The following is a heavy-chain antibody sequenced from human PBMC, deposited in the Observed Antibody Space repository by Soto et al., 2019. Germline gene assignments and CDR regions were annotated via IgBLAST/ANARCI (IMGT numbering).Heavy chain of an antibody. D-gene: IGHD6-13*01. V-gene: IGHV5-51*01. J-gene: IGHJ3*02. Sequence: GESLKISCKGSGYSFTSYWIGWVRQMPGKGLEWMGIIYPGDSDTRYSPSFQGQVTISADKSISTAYLQWSSLKASDTAMYYCASGFRLAAAGPFDAFDIWGQGTMLTV. CDR3: ASGFRLAAAGPFDAFDI. CDR1: GYSFTSYW. CDR2: IYPGDSDT.